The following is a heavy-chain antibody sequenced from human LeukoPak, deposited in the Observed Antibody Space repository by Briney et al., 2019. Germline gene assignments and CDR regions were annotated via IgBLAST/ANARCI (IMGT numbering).Heavy chain of an antibody. J-gene: IGHJ4*02. V-gene: IGHV3-33*01. Sequence: GRSLRLSCAASGFTFSSYGMHWVRQAPGKGLEWVAVIWYDGSNKYYADSVKGRFTISRDNSKNTLYPQMNSLRAEDTAVYYCARVIAGYSFLDYWGQGTLVTVSS. CDR1: GFTFSSYG. CDR3: ARVIAGYSFLDY. D-gene: IGHD6-13*01. CDR2: IWYDGSNK.